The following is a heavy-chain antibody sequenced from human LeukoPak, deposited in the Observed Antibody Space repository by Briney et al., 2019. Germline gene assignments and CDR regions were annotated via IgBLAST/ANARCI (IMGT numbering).Heavy chain of an antibody. Sequence: ASVKVSCKVSGYTLTELSMHWVRQAPGKGLEWMGGFDPEDGETIYAQKFQGRVTMTEDTSTDTAYMELSSLRSEDTAVYYCATATYGGNSLYDAFDIWGQGTMVTVSS. CDR1: GYTLTELS. J-gene: IGHJ3*02. V-gene: IGHV1-24*01. CDR3: ATATYGGNSLYDAFDI. CDR2: FDPEDGET. D-gene: IGHD4-23*01.